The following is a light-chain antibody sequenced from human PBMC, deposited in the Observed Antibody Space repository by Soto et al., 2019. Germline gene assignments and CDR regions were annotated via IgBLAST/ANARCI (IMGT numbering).Light chain of an antibody. CDR3: QQYNSSSET. Sequence: DIQMPQSPSTLSASVGDRVTITCRASQNISNCLAWYQQKPGQDPKLLIYDASSLESGVPSRVSGSGSGTEFTLNISILQPDDFATYYFQQYNSSSETFGQATKVEIK. CDR2: DAS. CDR1: QNISNC. V-gene: IGKV1-5*01. J-gene: IGKJ1*01.